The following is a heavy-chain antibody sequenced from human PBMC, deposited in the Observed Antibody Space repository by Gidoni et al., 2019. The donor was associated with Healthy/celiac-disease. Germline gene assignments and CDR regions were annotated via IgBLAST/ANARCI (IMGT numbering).Heavy chain of an antibody. CDR3: VKDLGGGYDFDS. D-gene: IGHD5-12*01. J-gene: IGHJ4*02. V-gene: IGHV3-64D*06. CDR1: GVAFRCYA. Sequence: EVQLVESGGSLVQPGGALRLSCSASGVAFRCYAMHWVRQAPGKGLEYVSAISRNGGSTYYADSVKGRFTISRDNSKNTLYLQMSSLRAEDTAVYYCVKDLGGGYDFDSWGQGTLVTVSS. CDR2: ISRNGGST.